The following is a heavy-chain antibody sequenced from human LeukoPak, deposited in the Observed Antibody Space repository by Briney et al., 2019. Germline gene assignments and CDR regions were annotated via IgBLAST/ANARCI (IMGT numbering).Heavy chain of an antibody. D-gene: IGHD4-17*01. CDR3: ARGRDYGDSGDY. CDR1: GFTFSSYW. CDR2: IKQDGSER. Sequence: GGSLRLSCAASGFTFSSYWMSWVRQAPGKGLEWVANIKQDGSERHYVDSVKGRFTISRDNAKNSLYLQMNSLRAEDTAVYYCARGRDYGDSGDYWGQGTLVTVSS. J-gene: IGHJ4*02. V-gene: IGHV3-7*03.